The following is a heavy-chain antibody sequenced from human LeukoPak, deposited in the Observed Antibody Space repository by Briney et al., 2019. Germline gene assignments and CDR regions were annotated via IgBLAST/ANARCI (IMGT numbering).Heavy chain of an antibody. Sequence: GASVKVSCKASGYTFTSYDINWVRQATGQGLEWMGWMNPNSGNTGYAQKLQGRVTMTTDTSTSTAYMELRSLRSDDTAVYYCARTSHGGGFDYWGQGTLVTVSS. CDR3: ARTSHGGGFDY. V-gene: IGHV1-8*01. CDR2: MNPNSGNT. CDR1: GYTFTSYD. J-gene: IGHJ4*02. D-gene: IGHD3-16*01.